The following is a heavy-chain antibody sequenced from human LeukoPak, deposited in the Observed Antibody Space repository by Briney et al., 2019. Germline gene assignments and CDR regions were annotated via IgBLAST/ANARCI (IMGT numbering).Heavy chain of an antibody. J-gene: IGHJ3*02. CDR3: EVSAVSMVRAAFDI. V-gene: IGHV1-2*02. CDR2: INPNSGGT. Sequence: ASVKVSCKASGYTFTGYYMHWVRQAPGQGLEWMGWINPNSGGTNYAQKFQGRVTMTRDTSISTAYMELSRLRSDDTAVYYCEVSAVSMVRAAFDIWGQGTMVTVSS. CDR1: GYTFTGYY. D-gene: IGHD3-10*01.